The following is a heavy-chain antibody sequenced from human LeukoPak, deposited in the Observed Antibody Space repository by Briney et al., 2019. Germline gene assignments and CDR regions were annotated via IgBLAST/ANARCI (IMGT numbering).Heavy chain of an antibody. Sequence: PSETLSLTCAVYGGSFSGYYWSWIRQPPGKGLEWIGEINHSGSTNYNPSLKSRLTISVDTSKNQFPLKLSSVTAADTAVYYCARHQPPYTFGGVIVPLFDYWGQGTLVTVSS. CDR2: INHSGST. CDR3: ARHQPPYTFGGVIVPLFDY. J-gene: IGHJ4*02. D-gene: IGHD3-16*02. V-gene: IGHV4-34*01. CDR1: GGSFSGYY.